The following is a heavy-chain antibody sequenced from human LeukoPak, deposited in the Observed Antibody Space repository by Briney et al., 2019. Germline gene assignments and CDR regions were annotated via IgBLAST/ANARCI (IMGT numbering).Heavy chain of an antibody. D-gene: IGHD3-22*01. J-gene: IGHJ5*02. CDR2: INPNSGGT. CDR3: ARGPPMSYYDSSGYYYEREINWFDP. Sequence: RASVKVSCTASGYTFTGYYMHWVRQAPGQGLEWMGWINPNSGGTNYAQKFQGRVTMTRDTSISTAYMELSRLRSDDTAVYYCARGPPMSYYDSSGYYYEREINWFDPWGQGTLVTVSS. V-gene: IGHV1-2*02. CDR1: GYTFTGYY.